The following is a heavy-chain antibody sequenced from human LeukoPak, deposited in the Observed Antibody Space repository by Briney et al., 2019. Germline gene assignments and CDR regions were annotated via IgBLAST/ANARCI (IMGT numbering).Heavy chain of an antibody. CDR1: GLTLSGHG. V-gene: IGHV3-30*02. CDR3: ARDHYYGSGSYGDY. J-gene: IGHJ4*02. CDR2: IWHDGNIK. D-gene: IGHD3-10*01. Sequence: GGSLRLSCAASGLTLSGHGMHWVRQAPGKGLEWVAIIWHDGNIKYYADSVKGRFTISRDNSKNTLYLQMNSLRAEDTAVYYCARDHYYGSGSYGDYWGQGTLVTVSS.